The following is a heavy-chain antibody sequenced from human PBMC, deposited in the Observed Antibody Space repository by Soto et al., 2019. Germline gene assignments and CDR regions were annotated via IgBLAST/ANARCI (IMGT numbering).Heavy chain of an antibody. CDR2: INPSGGST. CDR1: GYTFTSYY. V-gene: IGHV1-46*01. CDR3: ARARSIAAQQYGMDV. J-gene: IGHJ6*02. D-gene: IGHD6-6*01. Sequence: ASVKVSCKASGYTFTSYYMHWVRQAPGQGLEWMGIINPSGGSTSYAQKFQGRVTMTRDTSTGTVYMELSSLRSEDTAVYYCARARSIAAQQYGMDVWGQGTTVTVSS.